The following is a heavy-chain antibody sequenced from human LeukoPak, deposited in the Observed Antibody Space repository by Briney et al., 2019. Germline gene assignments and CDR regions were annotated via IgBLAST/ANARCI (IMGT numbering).Heavy chain of an antibody. D-gene: IGHD3-3*01. CDR2: ISYDGSNK. CDR3: ARSNRFLEWLLYDY. Sequence: QPGGSLRLSCAASGFTFSSYAMHWVRQAPGKGLEWVAVISYDGSNKYYADSVKGRFTISRDNSKNTLYLQMNSLRAEDTAVYYCARSNRFLEWLLYDYWGQGTLVTVSS. J-gene: IGHJ4*02. CDR1: GFTFSSYA. V-gene: IGHV3-30-3*01.